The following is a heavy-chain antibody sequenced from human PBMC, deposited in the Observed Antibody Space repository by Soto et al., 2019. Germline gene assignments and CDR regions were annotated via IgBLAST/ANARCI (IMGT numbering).Heavy chain of an antibody. CDR2: ISGSGIST. V-gene: IGHV3-23*01. Sequence: GGSLRLSCAASGFIFSSYGMTWVRQAPGKGLEWVSAISGSGISTFYADSVKGRFTISRDNSKNTLYLQMNSLRAADTAVYYCAKDSADCSSSSCYGFFDYWGQGTLVTVSS. D-gene: IGHD2-2*01. CDR1: GFIFSSYG. J-gene: IGHJ4*02. CDR3: AKDSADCSSSSCYGFFDY.